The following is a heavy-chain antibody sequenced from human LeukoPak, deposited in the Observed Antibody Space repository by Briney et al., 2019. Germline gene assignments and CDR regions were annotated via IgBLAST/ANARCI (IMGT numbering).Heavy chain of an antibody. V-gene: IGHV4-39*07. Sequence: SETLSLTCTVSGGSISSYYWGWIRQPPGKGLGWIGSIYYSGSTYDNPSLKSRVTISVDTSKNQFSLKLSSVTAADTAVYYCARVGEFVVVTASTHSYYMDVWGKGTTVTVSS. CDR3: ARVGEFVVVTASTHSYYMDV. CDR2: IYYSGST. CDR1: GGSISSYY. J-gene: IGHJ6*03. D-gene: IGHD2-21*02.